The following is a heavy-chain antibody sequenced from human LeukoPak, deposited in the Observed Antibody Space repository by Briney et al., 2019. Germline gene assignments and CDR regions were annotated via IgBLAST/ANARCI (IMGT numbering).Heavy chain of an antibody. CDR3: ATGIAARPGGSFDY. V-gene: IGHV3-48*03. CDR1: GFTFSSYE. Sequence: PGGSLRLSCAASGFTFSSYEMNWVRQAPGKGLEWVSYISSSGSTIYYADSVKGRFTISRDNAKNSLYLQMNSLRAEDTAVYYCATGIAARPGGSFDYWGQGTLVTVS. D-gene: IGHD6-6*01. J-gene: IGHJ4*02. CDR2: ISSSGSTI.